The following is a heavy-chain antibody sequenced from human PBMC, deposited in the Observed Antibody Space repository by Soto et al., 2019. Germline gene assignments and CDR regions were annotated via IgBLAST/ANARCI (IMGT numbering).Heavy chain of an antibody. D-gene: IGHD3-9*01. Sequence: GGSLRLSCTASGFTFGDYALSWVRRAPGRGLEWVGLIRSKAYGGTTEYAASVKGRFTISRDDSKSIAYLQMNSLKTEDAAVYYCSTGLAYYDILTGDTWGQGTLVTVSS. CDR3: STGLAYYDILTGDT. CDR1: GFTFGDYA. V-gene: IGHV3-49*04. J-gene: IGHJ5*02. CDR2: IRSKAYGGTT.